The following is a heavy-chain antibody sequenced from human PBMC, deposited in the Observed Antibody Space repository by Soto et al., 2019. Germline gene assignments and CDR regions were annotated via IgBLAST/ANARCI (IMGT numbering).Heavy chain of an antibody. CDR1: GDSIPWTGCN. D-gene: IGHD2-15*01. J-gene: IGHJ5*02. CDR3: ARLTYRISAASPGRSKWMDT. Sequence: PSPTLSLTCTLSGDSIPWTGCNLEWFSQPPGNGLEWIGDVSSAGSTYYNPSLKSRLTMSIETSNGQFSLKMTSVTAADTGVYYCARLTYRISAASPGRSKWMDTWGPGTLVTFS. V-gene: IGHV4-39*01. CDR2: VSSAGST.